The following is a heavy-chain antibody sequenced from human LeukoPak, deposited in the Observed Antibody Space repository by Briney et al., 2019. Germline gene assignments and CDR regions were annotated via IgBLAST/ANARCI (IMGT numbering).Heavy chain of an antibody. V-gene: IGHV3-30*03. CDR3: AREFDSGSYGPVGYYYGMDV. D-gene: IGHD1-26*01. CDR1: GFTFSSYG. J-gene: IGHJ6*02. CDR2: ISYDGSNK. Sequence: PGGSLRLSCAASGFTFSSYGMHWVRQAPGKGLEWVAVISYDGSNKYYADSVKGRFTISRDNSKNTLYLQMNSLRAEDTAVYYCAREFDSGSYGPVGYYYGMDVWGQGTTVTVSS.